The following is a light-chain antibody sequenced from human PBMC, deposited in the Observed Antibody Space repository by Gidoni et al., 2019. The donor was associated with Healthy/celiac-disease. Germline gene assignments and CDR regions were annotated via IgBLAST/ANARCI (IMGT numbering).Light chain of an antibody. CDR2: GTS. CDR1: SSNIGAGYD. V-gene: IGLV1-40*01. Sequence: QSVLTPPPSVSEAPGQRVTISCTGSSSNIGAGYDVHWYQQLPGTAPKLLIYGTSNRPSGVPDRFSGSKSGTSASLAITGLQAEDEADYYCQSYDSSLSGSRVVFGGGTKLTVL. CDR3: QSYDSSLSGSRVV. J-gene: IGLJ2*01.